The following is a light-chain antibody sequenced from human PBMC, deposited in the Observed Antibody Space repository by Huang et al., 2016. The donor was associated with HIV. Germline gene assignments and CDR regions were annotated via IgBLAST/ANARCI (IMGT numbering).Light chain of an antibody. V-gene: IGKV3-20*01. CDR3: QQYDTSPLT. CDR1: QNINSAY. Sequence: EIVLTQSPGTLSLSPGERATLSCRASQNINSAYLAWYQQKPGQAPSLLIYGASNRATGVPDRFSGSGSGTDFTLTINRLEPDEFAVFYCQQYDTSPLTFGQGTRLEIK. J-gene: IGKJ5*01. CDR2: GAS.